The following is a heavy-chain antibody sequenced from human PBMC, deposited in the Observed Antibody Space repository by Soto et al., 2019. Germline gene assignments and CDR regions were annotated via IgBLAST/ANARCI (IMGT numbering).Heavy chain of an antibody. Sequence: QVQLVQSGAEVKKPGASVKVSCKASGYTFTSYAMHWVRQAPGQRLEWMGWINAGNGNTKYSQKFQGRVTITRDTSASTAYMERSSLRSEDTAVYYCAGDRMVRGANQSYSGMDVWGQGTTATASS. J-gene: IGHJ6*02. V-gene: IGHV1-3*01. CDR3: AGDRMVRGANQSYSGMDV. CDR2: INAGNGNT. D-gene: IGHD3-10*01. CDR1: GYTFTSYA.